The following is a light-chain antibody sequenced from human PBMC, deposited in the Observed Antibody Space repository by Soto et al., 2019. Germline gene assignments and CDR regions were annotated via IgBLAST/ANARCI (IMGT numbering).Light chain of an antibody. Sequence: EIVLTQSPGTLSLSPGERATLSCRASQSVNSNYLAWYQRKPGQAPRLLIYVASNRATDIPYRFSASGSGTDFTLTIPRLEAEDFAVYYCQQYDSTPPTFGQGTKVEVK. J-gene: IGKJ1*01. V-gene: IGKV3-20*01. CDR3: QQYDSTPPT. CDR2: VAS. CDR1: QSVNSNY.